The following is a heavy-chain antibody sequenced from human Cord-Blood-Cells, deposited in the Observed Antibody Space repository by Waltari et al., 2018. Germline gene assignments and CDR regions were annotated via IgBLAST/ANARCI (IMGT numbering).Heavy chain of an antibody. CDR2: ISPNSGGT. CDR3: ARGIRSSWYYFDY. Sequence: QVQLVQSGAEVKKPGASVKVSCKAPGYTFTGYYMHWVRQAPGHGLEWMGWISPNSGGTSYAQKFQGWVTMTRGTSISAAYRELSRLRSDDTAVYYWARGIRSSWYYFDYWGQGTLVTVSS. D-gene: IGHD6-13*01. CDR1: GYTFTGYY. V-gene: IGHV1-2*04. J-gene: IGHJ4*02.